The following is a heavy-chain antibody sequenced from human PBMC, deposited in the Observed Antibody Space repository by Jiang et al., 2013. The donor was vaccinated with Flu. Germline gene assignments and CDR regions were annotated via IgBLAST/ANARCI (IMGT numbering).Heavy chain of an antibody. V-gene: IGHV4-59*01. J-gene: IGHJ4*02. D-gene: IGHD5-12*01. Sequence: GSGLVKPSETLSLTCTVSGGSISSYYWSWIRQPPGKGLEWIGYIYYSGSTNYNPSPKSRVTISVDTSKNQFSLKLSSVTAADTAVYYCVRGRQGGYSGRLHYFDYWGQGTLVTVSS. CDR1: GGSISSYY. CDR2: IYYSGST. CDR3: VRGRQGGYSGRLHYFDY.